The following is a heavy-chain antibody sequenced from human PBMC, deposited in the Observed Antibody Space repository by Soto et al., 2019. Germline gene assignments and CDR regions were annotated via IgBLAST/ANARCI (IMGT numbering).Heavy chain of an antibody. Sequence: GESLKISCAASGFTFSNYWMSWVRQAPGKGLEWVANIKQDGSEKNYKDSVKGRLTISRDNAKNSLSLQMNSLRAEDTAVYYCARRATTSAGYFDLWGRGTLVTISS. D-gene: IGHD1-1*01. CDR2: IKQDGSEK. CDR3: ARRATTSAGYFDL. CDR1: GFTFSNYW. J-gene: IGHJ2*01. V-gene: IGHV3-7*01.